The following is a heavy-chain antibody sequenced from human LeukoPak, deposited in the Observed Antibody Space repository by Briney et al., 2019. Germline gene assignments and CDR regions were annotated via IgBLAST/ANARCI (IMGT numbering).Heavy chain of an antibody. V-gene: IGHV3-21*01. CDR3: ARNLNSPIAVAGSDY. J-gene: IGHJ4*02. D-gene: IGHD6-19*01. CDR2: ITPSSTYI. CDR1: GFTFSNSD. Sequence: GGSLRLSCAASGFTFSNSDMEWVRQAPGKGLEWVSSITPSSTYIYYAESMRGRFTVSRDNAKNSQYLQMNSLTAEDTAVYYCARNLNSPIAVAGSDYWGQGTLVTVSS.